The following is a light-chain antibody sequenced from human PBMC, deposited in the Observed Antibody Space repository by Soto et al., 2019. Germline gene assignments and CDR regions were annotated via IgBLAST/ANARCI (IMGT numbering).Light chain of an antibody. Sequence: EIVLTQSPGTLSLSPGERATLSCRASQSVSSNYLAWYQQKPGQAPSLLIFGASSRPTDIPDRFSGSGSGTDFTRTISRLEPEDCAEYYCQQYVSSPSTVGQGTKLESK. CDR3: QQYVSSPST. V-gene: IGKV3-20*01. J-gene: IGKJ2*02. CDR2: GAS. CDR1: QSVSSNY.